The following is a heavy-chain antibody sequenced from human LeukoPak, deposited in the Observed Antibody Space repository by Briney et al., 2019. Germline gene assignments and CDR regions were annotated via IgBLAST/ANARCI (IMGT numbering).Heavy chain of an antibody. CDR3: AKGAGGLFPNWFDP. Sequence: PGGSLRLSCAASGFTFDDYGMSWVRQAPGKGLEWVSYISSSGSTIYYADSVKGRFTISRDNAKNSLYLQMNSLRAEDTAVYYCAKGAGGLFPNWFDPWGQGTLVTVSS. CDR1: GFTFDDYG. J-gene: IGHJ5*02. V-gene: IGHV3-11*01. D-gene: IGHD3-10*01. CDR2: ISSSGSTI.